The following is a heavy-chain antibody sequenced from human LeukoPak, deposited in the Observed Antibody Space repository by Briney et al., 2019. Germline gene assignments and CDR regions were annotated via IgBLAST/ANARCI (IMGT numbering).Heavy chain of an antibody. CDR3: ARDMTTVTTDAFDI. Sequence: GGSLRLSCEASGFTFSSYWMSWVRQAPGKGLEWVANIKHYGSEKYYVDSVKGRFTISRDNAKNSLYLQMNSLRAEDTAVYYCARDMTTVTTDAFDIWGQGTMVTVSS. D-gene: IGHD4-17*01. CDR2: IKHYGSEK. CDR1: GFTFSSYW. J-gene: IGHJ3*02. V-gene: IGHV3-7*01.